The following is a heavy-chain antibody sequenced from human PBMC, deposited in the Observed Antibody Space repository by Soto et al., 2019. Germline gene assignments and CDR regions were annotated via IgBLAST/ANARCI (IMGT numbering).Heavy chain of an antibody. CDR2: INPNSGDT. CDR1: GYTFTGYY. V-gene: IGHV1-2*02. D-gene: IGHD2-15*01. Sequence: ASVKVSCKASGYTFTGYYMHWVRQAPGQGLEWMGWINPNSGDTHYGQKFQGGVTMTRGMSISTAYMELSRLRSDDTAVYYCAREKDCSGGSCSLDYWGQGTLVTVAS. CDR3: AREKDCSGGSCSLDY. J-gene: IGHJ4*02.